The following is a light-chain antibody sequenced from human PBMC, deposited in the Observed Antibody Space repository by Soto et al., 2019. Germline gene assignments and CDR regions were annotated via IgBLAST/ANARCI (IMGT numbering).Light chain of an antibody. CDR1: DFGSKT. J-gene: IGLJ1*01. CDR3: QVWDSTSDLLYV. V-gene: IGLV3-21*02. Sequence: YELTQPPSVSVAPGQTARITCGGNDFGSKTVHWYQQKPGQAPVMVVYDDSARPSGIPERFSGSNSGNTATLTISRVEAGDEADFYCQVWDSTSDLLYVFGTGTRSPS. CDR2: DDS.